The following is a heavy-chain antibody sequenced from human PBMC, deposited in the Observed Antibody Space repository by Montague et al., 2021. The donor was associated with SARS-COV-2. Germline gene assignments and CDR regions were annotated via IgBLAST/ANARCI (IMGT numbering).Heavy chain of an antibody. CDR2: LSFAGRYQ. CDR3: ARTQWADILTGPGALQW. V-gene: IGHV3-30*01. D-gene: IGHD3-9*01. Sequence: SLRLSCAASGFSFSAYPMHWVRQAPGKGLESVAVLSFAGRYQYYXDSVKGRFTISRDNSRNTLFLQMNDLRPEDTAVYYCARTQWADILTGPGALQWWGQGTLVTVSS. J-gene: IGHJ4*02. CDR1: GFSFSAYP.